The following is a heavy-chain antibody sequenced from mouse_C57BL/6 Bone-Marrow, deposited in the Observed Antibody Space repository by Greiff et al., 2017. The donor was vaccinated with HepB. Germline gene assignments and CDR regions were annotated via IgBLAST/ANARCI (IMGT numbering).Heavy chain of an antibody. CDR1: GFTITNTY. Sequence: VQLQQSVAELVRPGASVKLSCTASGFTITNTYMHWVKQRPEQRLEWIGRVGTANGNTKYAPKFQGKATITADTSSNTAYLQLSSLTSEDTAIYYGAKYGSSYDGYFDVWGTGTTVTVSS. CDR2: VGTANGNT. J-gene: IGHJ1*03. CDR3: AKYGSSYDGYFDV. D-gene: IGHD1-1*01. V-gene: IGHV14-3*01.